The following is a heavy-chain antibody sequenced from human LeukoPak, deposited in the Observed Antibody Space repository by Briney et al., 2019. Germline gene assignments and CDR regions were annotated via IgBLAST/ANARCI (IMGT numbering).Heavy chain of an antibody. CDR1: GFNFDDYV. J-gene: IGHJ4*02. CDR3: ARDYYYDSSGEQFDY. Sequence: GGSLRLSCAASGFNFDDYVMTWVRQAPGKGLEWVSGINWNGGSRGYADSVKGRFTISRDNAKNSLYLQMNSLRAEDTALYYCARDYYYDSSGEQFDYWGQGTLVTVSS. D-gene: IGHD3-22*01. CDR2: INWNGGSR. V-gene: IGHV3-20*04.